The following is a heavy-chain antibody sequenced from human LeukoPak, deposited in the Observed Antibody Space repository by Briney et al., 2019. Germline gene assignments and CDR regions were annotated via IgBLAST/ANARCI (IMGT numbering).Heavy chain of an antibody. CDR2: IKQDGSEK. V-gene: IGHV3-7*01. D-gene: IGHD5-12*01. CDR1: GFTFSSYA. CDR3: ARLGGYGSYYFDY. Sequence: PGGSLRLSCAASGFTFSSYAMSWVRQAPGKGLEWVANIKQDGSEKYYVDSVKGRFTISRDNAKNSLYLQMNSLRAEDTAVYYCARLGGYGSYYFDYWGQGTLVTVSS. J-gene: IGHJ4*02.